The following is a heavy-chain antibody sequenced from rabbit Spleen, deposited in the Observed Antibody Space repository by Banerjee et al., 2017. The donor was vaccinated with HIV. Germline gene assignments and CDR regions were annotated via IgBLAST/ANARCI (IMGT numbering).Heavy chain of an antibody. V-gene: IGHV1S40*01. CDR3: ARDTSSSFSSYGMDL. CDR2: IETGSSGFT. CDR1: AFSFSRGYD. J-gene: IGHJ6*01. D-gene: IGHD1-1*01. Sequence: VESGGGLVKPGASLTLTCKASAFSFSRGYDMCWVRQAPGKGLEWIACIETGSSGFTYFASWAKGRFPISKTSSTPVTLQMTRLTAADTATYFCARDTSSSFSSYGMDLWGQGTLVTVS.